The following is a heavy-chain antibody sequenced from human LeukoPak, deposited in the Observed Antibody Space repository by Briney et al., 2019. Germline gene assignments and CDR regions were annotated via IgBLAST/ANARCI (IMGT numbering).Heavy chain of an antibody. J-gene: IGHJ6*04. D-gene: IGHD3-10*02. CDR1: GFTFSHYW. Sequence: GGSLRLSCAVSGFTFSHYWMSWVRQAPGKGLEWVANIKQDGSEKYYVDSVKGRFTISRDNAKNSVYLQMNSLRAEDTAVYYRAELGITMIGGVWGKGTTVTISS. CDR2: IKQDGSEK. CDR3: AELGITMIGGV. V-gene: IGHV3-7*01.